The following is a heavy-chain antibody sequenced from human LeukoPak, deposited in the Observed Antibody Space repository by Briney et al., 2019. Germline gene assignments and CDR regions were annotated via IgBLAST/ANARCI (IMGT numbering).Heavy chain of an antibody. J-gene: IGHJ3*02. CDR1: GYTFTSYG. CDR2: ISANNGDT. Sequence: ASVKVSCKASGYTFTSYGIAWVRQAPGQGLQWMGWISANNGDTSYSQKLQGRVTMTTDTSTNTAYMELRSLTSDDTAVYYCAKFRGGSSGYYSLRAAFDIWGQGTMVTVSS. D-gene: IGHD3-22*01. V-gene: IGHV1-18*01. CDR3: AKFRGGSSGYYSLRAAFDI.